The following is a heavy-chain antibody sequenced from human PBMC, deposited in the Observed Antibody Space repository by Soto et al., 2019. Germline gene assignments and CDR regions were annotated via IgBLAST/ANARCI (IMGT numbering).Heavy chain of an antibody. D-gene: IGHD6-13*01. J-gene: IGHJ5*02. CDR3: ARDHSSSWYGNWFDP. V-gene: IGHV4-4*02. CDR1: GGSVSSSNW. Sequence: QVQLQESGPGLVKPSGTLSLTCAVSGGSVSSSNWWSWVRQPPGKGLEWIGEIYHSGSTNYNPSLKSRVTISVDKSKNQFSLKLSSVTAADTAVYYCARDHSSSWYGNWFDPWGQGTLVTVSS. CDR2: IYHSGST.